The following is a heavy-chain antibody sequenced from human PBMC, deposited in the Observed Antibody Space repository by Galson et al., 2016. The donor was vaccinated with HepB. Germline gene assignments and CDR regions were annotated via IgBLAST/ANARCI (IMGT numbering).Heavy chain of an antibody. D-gene: IGHD6-13*01. V-gene: IGHV6-1*01. CDR1: GDSVSSDRAG. Sequence: CAISGDSVSSDRAGWNWIRQSPSRGLEWLGRTYYRSTWVTDYAVSLRSRLTINPDTSKNQFSLQLDPVTPEDSAVYYCARCPPYSITCDYWGQGTLVTVSS. J-gene: IGHJ4*02. CDR3: ARCPPYSITCDY. CDR2: TYYRSTWVT.